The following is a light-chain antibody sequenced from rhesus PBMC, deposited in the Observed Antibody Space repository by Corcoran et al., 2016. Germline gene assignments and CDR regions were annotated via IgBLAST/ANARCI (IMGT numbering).Light chain of an antibody. V-gene: IGKV1-32*01. J-gene: IGKJ3*01. CDR3: QQYNSLPFT. CDR2: YAN. Sequence: DIQMTQSPSSLSASVGDRVTITCRASQGIISSLNWYQQKPGKAPKILIHYANLLESGVPSRFSVSGSGTEFTLIISSLQPEDFATYYGQQYNSLPFTFGPGTKLAIK. CDR1: QGIISS.